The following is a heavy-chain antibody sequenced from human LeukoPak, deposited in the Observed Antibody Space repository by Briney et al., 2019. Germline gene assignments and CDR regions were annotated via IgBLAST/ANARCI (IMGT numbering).Heavy chain of an antibody. CDR1: GFTFSSYS. CDR3: ARGTQSTAMAMGGFDY. D-gene: IGHD5-18*01. Sequence: GGALRLSCAASGFTFSSYSMNWVRQAPGKGLEWVSSISSSSSYIYYADSVKGRFTISRDNAKNSLYLQMNSLRAEDTAVYYCARGTQSTAMAMGGFDYWGQGTLVTVSS. V-gene: IGHV3-21*01. CDR2: ISSSSSYI. J-gene: IGHJ4*02.